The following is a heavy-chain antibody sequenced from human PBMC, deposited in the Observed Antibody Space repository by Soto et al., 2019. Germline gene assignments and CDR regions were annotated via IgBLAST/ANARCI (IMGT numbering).Heavy chain of an antibody. CDR3: AAIYGDYELP. CDR1: GFTFTTSA. CDR2: IVVGSGNT. V-gene: IGHV1-58*02. J-gene: IGHJ5*02. Sequence: QMQLVQSGPEVKKPGTSVKVSCKASGFTFTTSAMQWVRQARGQRLEWIGWIVVGSGNTNYAQKFQASVTINRDKATSTAYMELSSLRSEDTAVYYCAAIYGDYELPWGQGTLVTVSS. D-gene: IGHD4-17*01.